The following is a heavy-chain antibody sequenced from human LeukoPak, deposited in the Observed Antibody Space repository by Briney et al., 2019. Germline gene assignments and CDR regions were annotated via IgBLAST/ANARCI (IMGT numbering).Heavy chain of an antibody. Sequence: GGSLRLSCAASGFTFSNYGMHWVRQARGKGLEWVAFIRYDGNNKYYADYVKGRFTISRDNSKNSLFVQMNSLRAEDTAVYVCAKSRSGSANWALQIFDNWGQGTLVTVSS. D-gene: IGHD1-1*01. CDR2: IRYDGNNK. CDR1: GFTFSNYG. V-gene: IGHV3-30*02. CDR3: AKSRSGSANWALQIFDN. J-gene: IGHJ4*02.